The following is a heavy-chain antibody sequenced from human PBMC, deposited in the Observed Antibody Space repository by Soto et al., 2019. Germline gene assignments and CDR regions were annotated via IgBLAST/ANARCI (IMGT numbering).Heavy chain of an antibody. J-gene: IGHJ4*02. Sequence: QVQLVESGGGVVQPGRSLRLSCAASGFTFSSYAMHWVRQAPGKGLEWVSIIWYDGSKKYYADSVKGRFTISRDNSNNTLYLQMNSLRVEDTALYYCVSQGSYEIPDHWGQGTLVTVSS. CDR3: VSQGSYEIPDH. V-gene: IGHV3-33*01. CDR2: IWYDGSKK. CDR1: GFTFSSYA. D-gene: IGHD3-16*01.